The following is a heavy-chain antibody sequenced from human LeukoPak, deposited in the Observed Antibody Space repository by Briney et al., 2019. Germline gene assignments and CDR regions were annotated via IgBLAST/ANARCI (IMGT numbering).Heavy chain of an antibody. CDR1: GFTFSSYA. Sequence: TGGSLRLSCAASGFTFSSYAMSWVRQAPGKGLEWVSAISGSGGSTYYADSVKGRFTISRDNSKNTLYLQMNSLRAEDTAVYYCAKDKYQLLREGGDAFDIWGQGTMVTVSS. J-gene: IGHJ3*02. CDR2: ISGSGGST. D-gene: IGHD2-2*01. V-gene: IGHV3-23*01. CDR3: AKDKYQLLREGGDAFDI.